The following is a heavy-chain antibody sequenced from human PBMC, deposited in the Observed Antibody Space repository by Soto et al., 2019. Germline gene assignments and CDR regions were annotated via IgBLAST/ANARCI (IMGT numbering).Heavy chain of an antibody. Sequence: PSETLSLTCTVAGGSISSYYWSWIRQPPGKGLEWIGYIYYSGSTNYNPSLKSRVTISVDTSKNQFSLKLSSVTAADTAVYYCAREKGYYYDSSGFSNWGQGTMVTVSS. J-gene: IGHJ3*01. CDR3: AREKGYYYDSSGFSN. CDR2: IYYSGST. CDR1: GGSISSYY. D-gene: IGHD3-22*01. V-gene: IGHV4-59*01.